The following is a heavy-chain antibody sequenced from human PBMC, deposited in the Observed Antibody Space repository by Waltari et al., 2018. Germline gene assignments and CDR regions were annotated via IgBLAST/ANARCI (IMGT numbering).Heavy chain of an antibody. D-gene: IGHD2-15*01. CDR1: GGSISSGSYY. V-gene: IGHV4-61*02. J-gene: IGHJ4*02. CDR3: ARGDVVVVAATRFDY. Sequence: QVQLQESGPGLVKPSQTLSLTCTVSGGSISSGSYYWSWIRQPAGKGLEWIGRIYTSGSTNDNPSRKSRGTISVDTSKNQFSLKLSSVTAADTAVYYCARGDVVVVAATRFDYWGQGTLVTVSS. CDR2: IYTSGST.